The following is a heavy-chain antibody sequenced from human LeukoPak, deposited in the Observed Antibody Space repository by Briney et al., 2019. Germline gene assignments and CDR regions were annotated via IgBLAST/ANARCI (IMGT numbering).Heavy chain of an antibody. Sequence: GGSLRLSCAASGFTFSGSALHWVRQASGKGLEWVGRFRSTANGYATAYAASVKGRFTISRDDSKNTAYLQMDSLKTETTAVYYCTGNYYGSGSYADFDYWGQGTLVTVSS. CDR3: TGNYYGSGSYADFDY. CDR2: FRSTANGYAT. V-gene: IGHV3-73*01. CDR1: GFTFSGSA. J-gene: IGHJ4*02. D-gene: IGHD3-10*01.